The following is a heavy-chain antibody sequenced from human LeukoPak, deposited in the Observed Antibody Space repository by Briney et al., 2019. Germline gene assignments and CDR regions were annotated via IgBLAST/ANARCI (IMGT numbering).Heavy chain of an antibody. V-gene: IGHV4-59*01. Sequence: SETLSLTCTVSGGSISDYYWSWIRQPPGKGLEWIGYIDYSGSTNYNPSLKSRVTISIDTSKNQVSLNLTSVTAADTAVYYCAGEAAGRFYMDVWGKGTTVTVSS. CDR1: GGSISDYY. D-gene: IGHD3-3*01. J-gene: IGHJ6*03. CDR2: IDYSGST. CDR3: AGEAAGRFYMDV.